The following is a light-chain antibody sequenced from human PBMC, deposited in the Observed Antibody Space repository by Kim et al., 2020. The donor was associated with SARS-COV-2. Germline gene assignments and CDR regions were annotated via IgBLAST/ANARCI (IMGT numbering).Light chain of an antibody. V-gene: IGKV1-5*03. CDR2: KTS. CDR1: QSFRFW. J-gene: IGKJ1*01. Sequence: VSVGARVTITCRASQSFRFWFAWYQQKPGKAPKLLIYKTSILKSGGPSRFSGSGSGTEFTRTISSLQPDDSATYSCQHYNRYSPTFGQGTKVDIK. CDR3: QHYNRYSPT.